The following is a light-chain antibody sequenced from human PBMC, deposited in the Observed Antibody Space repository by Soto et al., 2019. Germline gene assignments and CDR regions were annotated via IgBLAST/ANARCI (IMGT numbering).Light chain of an antibody. CDR2: DVS. CDR1: SSDVGRYNY. CDR3: CSYAGSPRFV. J-gene: IGLJ1*01. V-gene: IGLV2-11*01. Sequence: QSALTQPRSVSGSPGQSVTISCTGTSSDVGRYNYVSWYQHHTGTAPKVMLYDVSERPSGVPDRFSGSKSGNTASLTISGLQAEDEADYYCCSYAGSPRFVFGTGTKLTVL.